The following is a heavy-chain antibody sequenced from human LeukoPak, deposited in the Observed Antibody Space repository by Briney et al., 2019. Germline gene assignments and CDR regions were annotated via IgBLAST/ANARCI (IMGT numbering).Heavy chain of an antibody. CDR2: IYTSGTT. CDR1: GGSISTGSISSYY. Sequence: PSETLSLTCTVSGGSISTGSISSYYWSWVRQPAGKGLEWIGRIYTSGTTNYNPSLKSRVTMSVDTSKNQFSLKLNSVTAADTAVYYRARGAPSDYWGQGTLVTVSS. CDR3: ARGAPSDY. V-gene: IGHV4-4*07. J-gene: IGHJ4*02.